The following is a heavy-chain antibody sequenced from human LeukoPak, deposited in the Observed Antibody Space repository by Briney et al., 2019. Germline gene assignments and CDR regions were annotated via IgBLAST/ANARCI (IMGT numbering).Heavy chain of an antibody. D-gene: IGHD3-16*01. CDR1: GGSMSSSNW. CDR3: ARETSQKGAHYMDV. J-gene: IGHJ6*03. Sequence: SETLSLTCAVSGGSMSSSNWWSWVRPPPGKGLEWIGYIYYSGSTNYNPSLKSRVTISVDTSKNQFSLKLSSVTAADTAVYYCARETSQKGAHYMDVWGKGTTVTISS. V-gene: IGHV4-4*02. CDR2: IYYSGST.